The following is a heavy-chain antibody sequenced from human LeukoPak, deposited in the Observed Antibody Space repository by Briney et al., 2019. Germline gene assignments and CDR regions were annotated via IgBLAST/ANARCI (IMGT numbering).Heavy chain of an antibody. J-gene: IGHJ2*01. CDR1: GFTFRSYG. CDR3: ASSGDMVLVMIRYFDL. D-gene: IGHD2-8*02. V-gene: IGHV3-30*03. CDR2: LSYDGTNK. Sequence: GGSLRLSCAASGFTFRSYGMHWVRQVPGKGLEWVAVLSYDGTNKHYADSVKGRFTISRANSKNTLNLQMNSTRAEDTAVYYCASSGDMVLVMIRYFDLWGRGTLVTVSS.